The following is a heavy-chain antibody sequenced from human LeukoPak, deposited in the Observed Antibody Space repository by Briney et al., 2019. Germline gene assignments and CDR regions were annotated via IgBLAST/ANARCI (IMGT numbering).Heavy chain of an antibody. Sequence: GASXXVSCKASGYTFTGYYMHWVRQAPGQGLEWMGRINPNSGGTNYAQKFQGRVTMTRDTSISTAYMELSRLRSDDTAVYYCARDSKQQLVGGDYWGQGTLVTVSS. CDR2: INPNSGGT. D-gene: IGHD6-13*01. V-gene: IGHV1-2*06. CDR1: GYTFTGYY. J-gene: IGHJ4*02. CDR3: ARDSKQQLVGGDY.